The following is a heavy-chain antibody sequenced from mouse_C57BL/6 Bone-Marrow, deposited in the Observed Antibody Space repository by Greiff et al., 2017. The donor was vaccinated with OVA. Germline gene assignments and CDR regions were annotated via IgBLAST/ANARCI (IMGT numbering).Heavy chain of an antibody. D-gene: IGHD2-3*01. CDR3: ARSYDGFSWFAY. Sequence: VQLVESGPGLVQPSQSLSITCTVSGFSLTSYGVHWVRQSPGKGLEWLGVIWSGGSTDYNAAFISRLSISKDNSTSQVFFKMNSLQADDTAIYYCARSYDGFSWFAYWGQGTLVTVSA. CDR2: IWSGGST. CDR1: GFSLTSYG. J-gene: IGHJ3*01. V-gene: IGHV2-2*01.